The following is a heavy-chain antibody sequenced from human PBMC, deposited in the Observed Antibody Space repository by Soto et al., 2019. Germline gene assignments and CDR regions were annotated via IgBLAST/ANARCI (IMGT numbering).Heavy chain of an antibody. D-gene: IGHD1-26*01. CDR2: IYYSGST. V-gene: IGHV4-39*01. CDR3: ARHGPIVGAILYFDY. CDR1: GGSISSSSYY. Sequence: QLQLQESGPGLVKPSETLSLTCTVSGGSISSSSYYWGWIRQPPGKGLEWIGSIYYSGSTYYNPSLKSRVTISVDTSKNQFSLKLSSVTAADTAVYYCARHGPIVGAILYFDYWGQGTLVTVSS. J-gene: IGHJ4*02.